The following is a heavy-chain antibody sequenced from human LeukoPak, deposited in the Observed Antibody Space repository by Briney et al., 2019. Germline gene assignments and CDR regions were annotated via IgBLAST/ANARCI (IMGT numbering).Heavy chain of an antibody. Sequence: GGSLRLSCAASGFTFSNAWMSWVRQAPGKGLEWVGRMKSKTDGGTTDYAAPVKGRFTISRDDSKNMLYLQMNNLKTEDTAVYYCTRSGYPFDYWGQGTLVTVSS. CDR1: GFTFSNAW. D-gene: IGHD5-12*01. J-gene: IGHJ4*02. V-gene: IGHV3-15*01. CDR3: TRSGYPFDY. CDR2: MKSKTDGGTT.